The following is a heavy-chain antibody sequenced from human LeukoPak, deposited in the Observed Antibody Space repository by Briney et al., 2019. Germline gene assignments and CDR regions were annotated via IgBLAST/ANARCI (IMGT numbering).Heavy chain of an antibody. CDR1: GGSISSYY. CDR2: IYYSGST. D-gene: IGHD5-12*01. Sequence: SETLSLTCTVAGGSISSYYWSWIRQPPGKGLEWIGYIYYSGSTNYNPSLKSRVTISVDTSKNQFSLKLSSVTAADTAVYYCARARWLRFGPANLDAFDIWGQGTMVTVSS. J-gene: IGHJ3*02. V-gene: IGHV4-59*01. CDR3: ARARWLRFGPANLDAFDI.